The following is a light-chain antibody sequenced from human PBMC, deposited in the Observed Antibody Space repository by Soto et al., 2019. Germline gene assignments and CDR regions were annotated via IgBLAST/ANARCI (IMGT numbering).Light chain of an antibody. CDR3: ATWDSKMSVVL. CDR2: DNN. J-gene: IGLJ2*01. CDR1: GSNVGSNF. V-gene: IGLV1-51*01. Sequence: QSVLTQPRSVSAPPGQKVTISCSGSGSNVGSNFVSWYQHLPGTAPKLLIYDNNKRPSGIPDRFSGSKSATSATLGITGLQTGDEADYYCATWDSKMSVVLIGGGTKLTVL.